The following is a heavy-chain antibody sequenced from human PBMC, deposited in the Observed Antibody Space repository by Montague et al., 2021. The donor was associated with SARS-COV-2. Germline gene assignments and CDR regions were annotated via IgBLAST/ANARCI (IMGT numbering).Heavy chain of an antibody. CDR1: GGSISSYY. CDR2: IYYSGST. J-gene: IGHJ3*02. D-gene: IGHD3-9*01. V-gene: IGHV4-59*08. CDR3: ARRALGYYDILTGYWDDASDI. Sequence: SETLSLTCTVSGGSISSYYWSWIRQPPGKGLEWIGYIYYSGSTNYNPSLKSRVTISVDTSKNQFSLKLSSVTAADTAVYYCARRALGYYDILTGYWDDASDIWGQGTMVTVSS.